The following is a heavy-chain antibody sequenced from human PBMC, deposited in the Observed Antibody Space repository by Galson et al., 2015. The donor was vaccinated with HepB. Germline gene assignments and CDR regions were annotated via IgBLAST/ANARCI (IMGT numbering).Heavy chain of an antibody. V-gene: IGHV3-48*02. CDR2: ISQSSSPK. Sequence: SLRLSCAASGFAFSTYSMNWVRQAPGKGPEWVSYISQSSSPKYYADSVKGRFTISRDNAKNLLYLQMRSLRDEDTAIYYCARGSSWVDVWGQGTTVTVSS. J-gene: IGHJ6*02. CDR3: ARGSSWVDV. D-gene: IGHD6-13*01. CDR1: GFAFSTYS.